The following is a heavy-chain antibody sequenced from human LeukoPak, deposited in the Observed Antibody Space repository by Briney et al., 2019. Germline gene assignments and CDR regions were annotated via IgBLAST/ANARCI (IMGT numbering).Heavy chain of an antibody. CDR1: GFTFSSYG. Sequence: PGGSLRLACAASGFTFSSYGMHWVCQAPGKGLEWVAVISYDGSNKYYADSVKGRFTISRDNSKNTLYLQMNSLRAEDTAVYYCASSDYYFYYFDYWGQGTLVTVSS. V-gene: IGHV3-30*03. CDR3: ASSDYYFYYFDY. J-gene: IGHJ4*02. D-gene: IGHD3-22*01. CDR2: ISYDGSNK.